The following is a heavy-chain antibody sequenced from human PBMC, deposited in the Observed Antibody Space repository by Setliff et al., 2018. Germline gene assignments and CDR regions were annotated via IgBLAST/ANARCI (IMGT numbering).Heavy chain of an antibody. CDR3: ARHVGSRSRGYNYYYYYMDV. CDR2: IYYTGDP. D-gene: IGHD3-10*01. J-gene: IGHJ6*03. CDR1: GGSLRGNAIF. Sequence: SETLSLTCTVSGGSLRGNAIFWGWIRQPPGKGLEWIGSIYYTGDPYYNPSLKSRVTMSVETSRNQLSLKLTSVTAADTAVYYCARHVGSRSRGYNYYYYYMDVWGKGTTVTVSS. V-gene: IGHV4-39*01.